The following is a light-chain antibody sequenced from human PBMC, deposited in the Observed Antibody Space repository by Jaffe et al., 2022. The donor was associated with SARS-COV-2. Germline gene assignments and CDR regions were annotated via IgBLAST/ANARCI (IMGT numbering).Light chain of an antibody. Sequence: QLVLTQSPSASASLGASVKLTCTLSSGHSRYAIAWHQQQPEKGPRYLMKLNSDGSHSKGDGIPDRFSGSSSGAERHLTISSLQSEDEADYYCQTWTTGIQIFGGGTKLTVL. CDR1: SGHSRYA. J-gene: IGLJ2*01. CDR2: LNSDGSH. CDR3: QTWTTGIQI. V-gene: IGLV4-69*01.